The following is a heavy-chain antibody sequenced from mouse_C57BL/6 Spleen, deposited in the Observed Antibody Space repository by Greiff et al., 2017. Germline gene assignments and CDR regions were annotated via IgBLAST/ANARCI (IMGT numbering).Heavy chain of an antibody. CDR2: IYPGDGDT. CDR3: ARNYGSSRGFAY. J-gene: IGHJ3*01. CDR1: GYAFSSSW. D-gene: IGHD1-1*01. V-gene: IGHV1-82*01. Sequence: QVQLKQSGPELVKPGASVKISCKASGYAFSSSWMNWVKQRPGKGLEWIGRIYPGDGDTNYNGKFKGKATLTADKSSSTAYMQLSSLTSEDSAVYFCARNYGSSRGFAYWGQGTLVTVSA.